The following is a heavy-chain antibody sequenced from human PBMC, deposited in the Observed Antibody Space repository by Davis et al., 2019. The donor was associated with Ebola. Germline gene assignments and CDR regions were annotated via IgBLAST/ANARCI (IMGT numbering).Heavy chain of an antibody. D-gene: IGHD5-12*01. CDR1: GFTFSSYG. V-gene: IGHV3-33*08. J-gene: IGHJ4*02. CDR3: ARNSGYETGGIYYFDY. Sequence: PGGSLRLSCAASGFTFSSYGMHWVRQAPGKGLEWVAVIWYDGSNKYYADSVKGRFTISRDNSKNTLYLQMNSLRAEDTAVYYCARNSGYETGGIYYFDYWGQGTLVTVSS. CDR2: IWYDGSNK.